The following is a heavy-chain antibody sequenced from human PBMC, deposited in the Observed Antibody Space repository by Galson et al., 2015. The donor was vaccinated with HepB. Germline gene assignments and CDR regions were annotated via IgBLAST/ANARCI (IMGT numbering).Heavy chain of an antibody. CDR2: IGGGSSAI. CDR3: ATKAYGSGKNYFDY. J-gene: IGHJ4*02. CDR1: GFTFSIYG. V-gene: IGHV3-48*02. D-gene: IGHD3-10*01. Sequence: SLRLSCAASGFTFSIYGLNWVRQAPGKGLEWVSYIGGGSSAIYYADSVKGRFTISRDNAKNSLYLQMNSLRDEDTAVYYCATKAYGSGKNYFDYWGQGALVSVSS.